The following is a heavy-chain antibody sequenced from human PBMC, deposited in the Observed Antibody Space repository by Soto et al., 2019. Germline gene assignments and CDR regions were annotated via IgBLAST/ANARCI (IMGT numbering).Heavy chain of an antibody. V-gene: IGHV4-31*03. D-gene: IGHD3-22*01. CDR2: IYYSGST. CDR3: ARGGTMTGHDY. J-gene: IGHJ4*02. CDR1: GGSISSGGYY. Sequence: PSETLSLTCTVSGGSISSGGYYWSWIRQHPGKGLEWIGYIYYSGSTYYNPSLKSRVTISVDTSKNQFSLKLSSVTAADTAVYYCARGGTMTGHDYWGQGTLVTVSS.